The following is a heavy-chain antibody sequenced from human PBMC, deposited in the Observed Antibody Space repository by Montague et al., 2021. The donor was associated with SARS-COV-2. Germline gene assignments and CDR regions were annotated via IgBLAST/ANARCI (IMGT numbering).Heavy chain of an antibody. Sequence: SETLSLTCTVSGASISGYFWSWIRQPAGKGLEWIGYIYYSGSTNYNPSLKSRVTISVDTSKNQFSLNLSSVTAADTAVYYCARHVSGSLTHFHHWGQGSLVTVSS. D-gene: IGHD1-26*01. V-gene: IGHV4-59*08. CDR2: IYYSGST. CDR1: GASISGYF. J-gene: IGHJ1*01. CDR3: ARHVSGSLTHFHH.